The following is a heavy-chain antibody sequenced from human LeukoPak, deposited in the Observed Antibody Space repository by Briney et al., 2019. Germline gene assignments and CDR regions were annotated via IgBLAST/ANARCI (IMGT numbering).Heavy chain of an antibody. CDR1: GFTVSSNY. V-gene: IGHV3-23*01. Sequence: GRSLRLARAASGFTVSSNYMSWVRQAPGKGLEWVSAVSGSGGNTFYADSVKGRFTISRDNSKNTLYLQMNSLRAEDTAVYYCATPVPHGSDPSLYYYYMDVWGKGTTVTISS. CDR2: VSGSGGNT. CDR3: ATPVPHGSDPSLYYYYMDV. D-gene: IGHD3-10*01. J-gene: IGHJ6*03.